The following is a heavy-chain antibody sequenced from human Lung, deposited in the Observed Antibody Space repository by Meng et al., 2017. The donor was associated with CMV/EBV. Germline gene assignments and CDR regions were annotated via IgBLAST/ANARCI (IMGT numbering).Heavy chain of an antibody. CDR2: ISGINGNT. J-gene: IGHJ4*02. V-gene: IGHV1-18*01. Sequence: SVKVSCKPSGYSVSSYGLSWVRQAHGQGLEWMGWISGINGNTKYAEKFQGRVTVTKDFIELRSLSSDDTAVYYCARHSAIFYFDYWGQGTLVTVSS. CDR1: GYSVSSYG. CDR3: ARHSAIFYFDY. D-gene: IGHD6-25*01.